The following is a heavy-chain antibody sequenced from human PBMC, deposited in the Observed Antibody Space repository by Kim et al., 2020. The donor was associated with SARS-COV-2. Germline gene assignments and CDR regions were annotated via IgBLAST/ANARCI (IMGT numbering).Heavy chain of an antibody. CDR1: GFIFNTYA. D-gene: IGHD4-4*01. V-gene: IGHV3-23*01. CDR2: VSAGGTSR. CDR3: VSYSDYDEY. J-gene: IGHJ4*02. Sequence: GGSLILSCAASGFIFNTYAMSWVRQAPGKGLEWVSSVSAGGTSRYYADSVKGRFTISRDKSRSTLYRQMSSLRAEDTAVYYCVSYSDYDEYWGQGTLVTVYS.